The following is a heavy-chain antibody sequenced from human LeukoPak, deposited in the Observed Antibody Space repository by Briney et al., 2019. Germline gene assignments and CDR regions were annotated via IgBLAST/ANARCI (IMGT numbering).Heavy chain of an antibody. J-gene: IGHJ3*02. CDR2: ISAYNGNT. V-gene: IGHV1-18*01. CDR3: ARGWHYDILTGYLQIDAFDI. CDR1: GYTFTSYG. D-gene: IGHD3-9*01. Sequence: GASVKVSCKASGYTFTSYGISWVRQAPGQGLEWMGWISAYNGNTNYAQKLQGRVTMTTDTSTSTAYMELRSLRSDDTAVYYCARGWHYDILTGYLQIDAFDIWGQGTMVTVSS.